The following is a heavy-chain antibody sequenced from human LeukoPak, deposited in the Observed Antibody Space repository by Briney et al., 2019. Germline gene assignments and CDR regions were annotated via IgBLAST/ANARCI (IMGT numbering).Heavy chain of an antibody. CDR2: ISTSSSTI. J-gene: IGHJ4*02. CDR1: RFTFSYYS. D-gene: IGHD5-12*01. CDR3: ARYYSGYDDY. Sequence: GGSLRLSCAASRFTFSYYSMNWVRQAPGRGLEWVSYISTSSSTIYYADSVKGRFTISRDNAKNSLYLQMNSLRAEDTAVYYCARYYSGYDDYWGQGTLVTVSS. V-gene: IGHV3-48*04.